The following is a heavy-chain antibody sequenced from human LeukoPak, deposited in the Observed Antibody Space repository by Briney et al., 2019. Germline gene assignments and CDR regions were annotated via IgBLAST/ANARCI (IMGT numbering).Heavy chain of an antibody. CDR2: ISSSSSYI. CDR3: ATGGVAAAGYYYMDV. Sequence: GGSLRLSCAASGFTLSSYSMNWVRQAPGKGLEWVSSISSSSSYIYYADPVKGRFTISRDNAKNSLYLQIKSLRAETTAVYYCATGGVAAAGYYYMDVWGKGTTVTVSS. J-gene: IGHJ6*03. CDR1: GFTLSSYS. V-gene: IGHV3-21*01. D-gene: IGHD2-2*01.